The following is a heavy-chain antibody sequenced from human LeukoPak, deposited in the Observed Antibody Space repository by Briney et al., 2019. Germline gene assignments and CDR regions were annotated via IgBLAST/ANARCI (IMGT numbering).Heavy chain of an antibody. CDR1: GFTLSSYG. J-gene: IGHJ4*02. D-gene: IGHD3-10*01. Sequence: GRSLRLSCAASGFTLSSYGMHWVRQAPGKGLEWVVVISYDGTNQYYADSVKGRFTVSRDNSKNALYLQMNSLRAEDTAVYHCAKEDYDGSGSYLGYWGQGTLVTVSS. CDR2: ISYDGTNQ. CDR3: AKEDYDGSGSYLGY. V-gene: IGHV3-30*18.